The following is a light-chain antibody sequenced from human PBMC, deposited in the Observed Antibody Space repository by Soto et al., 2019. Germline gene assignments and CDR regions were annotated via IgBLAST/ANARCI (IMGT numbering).Light chain of an antibody. CDR3: QQYGGSPRVS. J-gene: IGKJ4*01. CDR1: QTVSDNY. V-gene: IGKV3-20*01. CDR2: GAS. Sequence: EIVLTQSPGALSLSPGERATLSCRASQTVSDNYLAWYQQKPGQAPRLLIYGASTRATGIPDRFSGSGSGTDCSLTISSLEPEDFAVYYCQQYGGSPRVSFGGGTKVEIK.